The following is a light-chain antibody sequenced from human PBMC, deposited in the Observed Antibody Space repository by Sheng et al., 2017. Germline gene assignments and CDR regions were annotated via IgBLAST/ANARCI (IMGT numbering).Light chain of an antibody. CDR3: QHRSDGPPLA. V-gene: IGKV3D-20*02. CDR2: DAS. CDR1: QSFSSSY. J-gene: IGKJ4*01. Sequence: EIVLTQSPGTLSLSPGERATLSCRASQSFSSSYLTWYQQKPGQAPRLLIYDASKRATGIPARFSGGGSGTDFTLSISSLEPEDFAVYYCQHRSDGPPLAFGGGTRVEIK.